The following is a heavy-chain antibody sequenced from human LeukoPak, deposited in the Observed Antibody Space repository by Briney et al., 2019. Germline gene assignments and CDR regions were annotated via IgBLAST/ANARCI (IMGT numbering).Heavy chain of an antibody. CDR2: MNPNSGNT. D-gene: IGHD3-3*01. CDR3: ARGVTYYDFWSGYYLFDP. V-gene: IGHV1-8*01. CDR1: GYTFTSYD. Sequence: ASVKVSCKASGYTFTSYDINWVRQATGQGLEWMGWMNPNSGNTGYAQKFQGRVTMTRNTSISTAYMELSSLRSEDTAVYYCARGVTYYDFWSGYYLFDPWGQGTLVTVSS. J-gene: IGHJ5*02.